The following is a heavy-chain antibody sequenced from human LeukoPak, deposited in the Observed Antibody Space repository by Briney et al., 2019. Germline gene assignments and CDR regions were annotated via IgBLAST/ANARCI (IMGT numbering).Heavy chain of an antibody. V-gene: IGHV4-39*07. D-gene: IGHD3-10*01. CDR3: AKSNGYGLVDI. Sequence: SETLSLTCTVSGGSISTSTYWGWIRQPPGKGLEWVGNIYYSGTTYYNPSLKSRVTISVDTSKNQFSLKLSSVTAADTAVYYCAKSNGYGLVDIWGQGTMVTVSS. CDR2: IYYSGTT. J-gene: IGHJ3*02. CDR1: GGSISTSTY.